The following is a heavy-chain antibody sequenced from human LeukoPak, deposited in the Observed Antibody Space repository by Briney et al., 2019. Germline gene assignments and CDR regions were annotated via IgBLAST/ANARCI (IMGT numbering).Heavy chain of an antibody. Sequence: PSETLSLTCTVSGGSISSSSYYWGWIRQPPGKGLEWIGNIYYSGSTYYNPSLKSRVTISVDTSKNQFSLKLSSVTAADTAMYFCARHRRLSYFDYWGQGTLVTVSS. D-gene: IGHD2/OR15-2a*01. J-gene: IGHJ4*02. CDR1: GGSISSSSYY. V-gene: IGHV4-39*01. CDR2: IYYSGST. CDR3: ARHRRLSYFDY.